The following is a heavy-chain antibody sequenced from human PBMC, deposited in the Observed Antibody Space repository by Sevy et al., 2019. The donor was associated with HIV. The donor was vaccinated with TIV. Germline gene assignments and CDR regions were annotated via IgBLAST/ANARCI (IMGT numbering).Heavy chain of an antibody. CDR2: ISYDGTNI. V-gene: IGHV3-30-3*01. J-gene: IGHJ4*02. D-gene: IGHD2-21*01. CDR1: GFTLSDYV. Sequence: GGSLRLSCAASGFTLSDYVIHWVRQTPGKGLEWVAIISYDGTNIYFADSVQGRFTISRDSSKNTLYLQMNSLRVDDMDTYYCERAEYCCGDGSCYVYPFDYWGQGAPVTVSS. CDR3: ERAEYCCGDGSCYVYPFDY.